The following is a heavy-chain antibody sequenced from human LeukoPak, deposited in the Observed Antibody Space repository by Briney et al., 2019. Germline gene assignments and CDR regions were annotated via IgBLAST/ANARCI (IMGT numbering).Heavy chain of an antibody. V-gene: IGHV3-23*01. CDR1: RFTFSSYT. J-gene: IGHJ4*02. CDR2: ISGSGDTT. D-gene: IGHD2-21*01. Sequence: SGGSLRLSCAASRFTFSSYTMSWVRQAPGKGLEWVSAISGSGDTTYYADSVKGRFTISRDNSKNTLYLQMNSLRAEDTAVCYCAKEPLYYYWGQGTLVTVSS. CDR3: AKEPLYYY.